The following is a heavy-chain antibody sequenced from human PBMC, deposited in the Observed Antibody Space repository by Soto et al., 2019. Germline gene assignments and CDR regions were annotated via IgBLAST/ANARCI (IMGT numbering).Heavy chain of an antibody. Sequence: GESLKISCKGSGYRFTSYWIGWVRQMPGKGLEWMAIIYPGDSDTRYSPSFQGQVTISADKSISTAYLPWSSLKASDTAMYYCARLLYGDGYSDSVLDYWGQGTLVTVSS. V-gene: IGHV5-51*01. CDR2: IYPGDSDT. D-gene: IGHD2-15*01. J-gene: IGHJ4*02. CDR3: ARLLYGDGYSDSVLDY. CDR1: GYRFTSYW.